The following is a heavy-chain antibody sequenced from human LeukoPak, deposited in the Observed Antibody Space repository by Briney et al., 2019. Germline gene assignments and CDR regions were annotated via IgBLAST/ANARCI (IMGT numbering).Heavy chain of an antibody. V-gene: IGHV3-53*01. Sequence: GGSLRLSCAASGFTVSSNYMSWVRQAPGKGLEWVSVIYSGGRIYYADSVKGRFTVSRDNAKNTLYLQMNSLRAEDTAVYYCARGNSGSHYVEYYYGLDVWGQGTTVTVSS. CDR2: IYSGGRI. J-gene: IGHJ6*02. CDR1: GFTVSSNY. D-gene: IGHD1-26*01. CDR3: ARGNSGSHYVEYYYGLDV.